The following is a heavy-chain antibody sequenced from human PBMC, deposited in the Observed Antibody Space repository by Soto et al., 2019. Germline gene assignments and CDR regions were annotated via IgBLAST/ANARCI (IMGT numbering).Heavy chain of an antibody. Sequence: PSETLSLTCTLSASSISSGGHYWGWIRQPPXKGLXLFXXIXXSXXXXXHXXLKSRIIMSIDTSKNQFSLSLNSLNAAETALYYCAGDRRNSPECLDVWGLGTLLAAFS. CDR3: AGDRRNSPECLDV. D-gene: IGHD3-16*01. CDR1: ASSISSGGHY. V-gene: IGHV4-30-4*08. J-gene: IGHJ4*02. CDR2: IXXSXXX.